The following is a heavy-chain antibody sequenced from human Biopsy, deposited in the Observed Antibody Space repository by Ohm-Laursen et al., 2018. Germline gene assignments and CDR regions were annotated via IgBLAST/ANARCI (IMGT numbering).Heavy chain of an antibody. CDR1: GASVKTSGYF. D-gene: IGHD3-9*01. J-gene: IGHJ2*01. CDR2: ISYNERT. V-gene: IGHV4-31*03. Sequence: TLSLTSSVSGASVKTSGYFWAGLRQRPGRGLEWIGYISYNERTHYNPSLTSRLAISFDTSNNRISLQLRSVSVADTAVYYCVREPKTGTAEAWYFDLWGRGSPVTVPS. CDR3: VREPKTGTAEAWYFDL.